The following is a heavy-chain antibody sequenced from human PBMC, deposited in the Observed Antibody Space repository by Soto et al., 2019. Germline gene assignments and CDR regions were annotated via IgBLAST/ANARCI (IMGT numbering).Heavy chain of an antibody. CDR1: GGTFSSYT. V-gene: IGHV1-69*04. D-gene: IGHD5-18*01. CDR2: IIPILGIA. J-gene: IGHJ4*02. Sequence: SVKVSCKASGGTFSSYTISWVRQAPGQGLEWMGMIIPILGIANYAQKFQGRVTITADKSTSTAYVELSSLRSEDTAVYYCAREIEVDTAMVAKYYLDYWGQGTLVTGSS. CDR3: AREIEVDTAMVAKYYLDY.